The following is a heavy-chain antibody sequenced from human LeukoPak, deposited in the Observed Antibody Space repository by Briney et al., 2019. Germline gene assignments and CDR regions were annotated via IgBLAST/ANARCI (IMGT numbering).Heavy chain of an antibody. CDR2: MYYSGST. CDR3: ARSQYYDSSGYYPDAFDI. D-gene: IGHD3-22*01. V-gene: IGHV4-39*07. CDR1: GGSISSSRYY. J-gene: IGHJ3*02. Sequence: SETLSLTCTVSGGSISSSRYYWGWIRQPPGKGLEWIGSMYYSGSTYYNPSLKSRVTISVDTSKNQFSLKLSSVTAADTAVYYCARSQYYDSSGYYPDAFDIWGQGTMVTVSS.